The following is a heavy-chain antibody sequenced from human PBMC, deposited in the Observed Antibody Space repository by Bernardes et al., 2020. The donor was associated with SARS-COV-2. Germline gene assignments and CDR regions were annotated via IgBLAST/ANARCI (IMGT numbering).Heavy chain of an antibody. CDR1: AFIVSSNY. J-gene: IGHJ4*02. D-gene: IGHD3-3*01. CDR3: SAGYDFDY. V-gene: IGHV3-53*01. CDR2: IYSSDST. Sequence: GGSLRLSCTASAFIVSSNYMSWVRQAPGKGLEWVSVIYSSDSTYYADSVKGRFTISRDRSIDTLYLQMNSLRADDTAVYYCSAGYDFDYWGQGTLVTVSS.